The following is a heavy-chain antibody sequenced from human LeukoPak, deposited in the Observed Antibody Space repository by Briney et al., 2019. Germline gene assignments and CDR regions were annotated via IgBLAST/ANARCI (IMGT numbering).Heavy chain of an antibody. CDR2: ISSHSRDI. J-gene: IGHJ4*01. V-gene: IGHV3-21*01. CDR3: ARDDRDISSFRFDY. CDR1: GFTFNTYS. D-gene: IGHD6-6*01. Sequence: PGGSLRLSCAASGFTFNTYSMNWVRQAPGKGLEWVSSISSHSRDIYYADSVKGRFTISRDNAKNSLHLQMNSLRAEDTAVYYCARDDRDISSFRFDYWGYGILVTVSS.